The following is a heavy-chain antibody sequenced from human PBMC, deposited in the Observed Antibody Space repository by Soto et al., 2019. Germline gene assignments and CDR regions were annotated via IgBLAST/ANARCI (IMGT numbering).Heavy chain of an antibody. J-gene: IGHJ6*02. Sequence: GASVKVSCKASGGTFSSYAISWVRQAPGQGLEWMGGIIPIFGTANYAQKFQGRVTITADKSTSTAYMELSSLRSEDTAVYYCAFTSSWYYYYYGMDVWGQGTTVTVSS. V-gene: IGHV1-69*06. D-gene: IGHD2-2*01. CDR3: AFTSSWYYYYYGMDV. CDR1: GGTFSSYA. CDR2: IIPIFGTA.